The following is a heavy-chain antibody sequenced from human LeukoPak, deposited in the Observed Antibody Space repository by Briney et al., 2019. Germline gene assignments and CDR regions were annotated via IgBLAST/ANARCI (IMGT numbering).Heavy chain of an antibody. J-gene: IGHJ3*02. D-gene: IGHD1-26*01. CDR2: IYYSGST. V-gene: IGHV4-59*08. CDR1: GSSISSYY. Sequence: SETLSLTCTVSGSSISSYYWSWIRQPPGKGLEWIGYIYYSGSTNYNPSLKNRVTISIDTSKNQFSLKLSSVTAADTAVYYCARHQWVPAFDIWGQGTMVTVSS. CDR3: ARHQWVPAFDI.